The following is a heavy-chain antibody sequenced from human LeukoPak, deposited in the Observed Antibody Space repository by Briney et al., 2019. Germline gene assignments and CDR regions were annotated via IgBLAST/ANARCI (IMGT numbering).Heavy chain of an antibody. J-gene: IGHJ5*02. V-gene: IGHV3-53*05. Sequence: GGSLRLSCAASGFTVSSNYMSWVRQAPGKGLEWVSVIYSGGSTYYADSVKGRFTISRDNSKNTLYLQMNSLRSEDTAVYYCARFTDGATLLFDPWGQGTLVTVSS. CDR3: ARFTDGATLLFDP. CDR2: IYSGGST. CDR1: GFTVSSNY. D-gene: IGHD1-26*01.